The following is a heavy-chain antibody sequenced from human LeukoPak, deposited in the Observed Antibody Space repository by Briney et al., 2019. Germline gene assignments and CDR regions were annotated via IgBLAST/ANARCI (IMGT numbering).Heavy chain of an antibody. D-gene: IGHD6-6*01. V-gene: IGHV1-8*03. Sequence: GASVKVSCKASGYTFTSYYMHWVRQATGQGLEWMGWMNPNSGNTGYAQKFQGRVTITRNTSISTAYMELSSLRSEDTAVYYCARGGGYSSSWGPLAYYYYMDVWGKGTTVTVSS. CDR2: MNPNSGNT. J-gene: IGHJ6*03. CDR1: GYTFTSYY. CDR3: ARGGGYSSSWGPLAYYYYMDV.